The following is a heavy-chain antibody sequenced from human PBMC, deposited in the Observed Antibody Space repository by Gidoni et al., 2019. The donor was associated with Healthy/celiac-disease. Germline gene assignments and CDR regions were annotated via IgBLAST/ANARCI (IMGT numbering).Heavy chain of an antibody. CDR1: WFTFSGSA. CDR3: TTEGITMIVVAKAFDI. Sequence: EVQLVESGVGLVQPGGSLKLSCAASWFTFSGSAMHWVRQASGKGLEWVGSIRSKANSYETEYAASVKGRFTISRDDSKNTAYLQMNSLKTEDTDVYYCTTEGITMIVVAKAFDIWGKGTMVTVSS. J-gene: IGHJ3*02. CDR2: IRSKANSYET. V-gene: IGHV3-73*01. D-gene: IGHD3-22*01.